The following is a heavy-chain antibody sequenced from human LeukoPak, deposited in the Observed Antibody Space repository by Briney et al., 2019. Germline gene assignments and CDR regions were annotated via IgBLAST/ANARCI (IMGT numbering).Heavy chain of an antibody. J-gene: IGHJ4*02. Sequence: PGGSLRLSCAASEFTVSSNYMNWVRQAPGKGLEWVSIIYSGGSTYYADSVKGRFTISRDNSKNTLYLQMNSLRAEDTAVYYCAKDSSGWYFDYWGQGTLVTVSS. D-gene: IGHD6-19*01. V-gene: IGHV3-66*02. CDR1: EFTVSSNY. CDR2: IYSGGST. CDR3: AKDSSGWYFDY.